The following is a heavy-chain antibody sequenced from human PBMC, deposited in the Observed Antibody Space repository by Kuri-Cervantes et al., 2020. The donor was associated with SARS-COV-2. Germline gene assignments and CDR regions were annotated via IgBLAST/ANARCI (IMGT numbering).Heavy chain of an antibody. V-gene: IGHV3-30*04. CDR3: AKDRVGVQDF. Sequence: GESLKISCAASGFTFGHYAVHWVRQAPGKGLEWVAVISHDGKNKKCIASGKGRFTISRDNSQNTLYLHMKSLRSEDTAMYYCAKDRVGVQDFWGQGTLVTVSS. D-gene: IGHD2-21*01. CDR2: ISHDGKNK. J-gene: IGHJ4*02. CDR1: GFTFGHYA.